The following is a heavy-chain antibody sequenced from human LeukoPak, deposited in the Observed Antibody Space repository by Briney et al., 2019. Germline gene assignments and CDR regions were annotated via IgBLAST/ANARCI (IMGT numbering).Heavy chain of an antibody. V-gene: IGHV1-69*06. CDR2: IIPIFGTA. CDR3: ASDPTGYSGYDLGY. J-gene: IGHJ4*02. Sequence: EASVKLSCKASGGTFSSYAISWVRQAHGQGLEWMGRIIPIFGTANYAQKFQGRVTITADKSTSTAYMELSSLRSEDTAVYYCASDPTGYSGYDLGYWGQGTLVTVSS. CDR1: GGTFSSYA. D-gene: IGHD5-12*01.